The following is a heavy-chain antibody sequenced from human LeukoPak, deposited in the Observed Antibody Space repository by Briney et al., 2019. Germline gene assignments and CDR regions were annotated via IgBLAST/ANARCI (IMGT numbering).Heavy chain of an antibody. J-gene: IGHJ5*02. CDR2: IYYSGST. CDR1: GGSISSYY. Sequence: SETLSLTCTVSGGSISSYYWSWIRQPPGKGLEWIGYIYYSGSTNYNPSLKSRVTISVDTSKNQFSLKLSSVTAADTAVYYCARELPIPAAMFGWFDPWGQGTLVTVSS. CDR3: ARELPIPAAMFGWFDP. V-gene: IGHV4-59*12. D-gene: IGHD2-2*01.